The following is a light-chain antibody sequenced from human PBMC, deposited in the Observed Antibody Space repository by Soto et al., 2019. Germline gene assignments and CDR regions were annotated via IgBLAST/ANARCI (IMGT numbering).Light chain of an antibody. J-gene: IGKJ4*01. CDR2: DAS. CDR3: QQRGGWPPT. V-gene: IGKV3-11*01. Sequence: EIVLTQSPATLSLSRGETAILSCRASQSVDTYLAWYQQKPGQAPKLLIYDASKRATDIPARFSGSGSGTDFSLSINSLAPEDFAVYYCQQRGGWPPTFGGGTKVEIK. CDR1: QSVDTY.